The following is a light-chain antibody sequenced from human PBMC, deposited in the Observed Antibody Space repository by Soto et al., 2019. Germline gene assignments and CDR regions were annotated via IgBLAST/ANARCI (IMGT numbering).Light chain of an antibody. J-gene: IGKJ4*01. CDR1: QSISSY. V-gene: IGKV1-39*01. CDR2: AAS. CDR3: QQSYSTPRGLT. Sequence: DIQMTQSPSSLSASVGDRVTITCRASQSISSYLNWYQQKPGKAPKLLIYAASSLQSGVPSRFSGSGSGTDFTLTISSLQPEDFATYYCQQSYSTPRGLTFGGGTKGEIK.